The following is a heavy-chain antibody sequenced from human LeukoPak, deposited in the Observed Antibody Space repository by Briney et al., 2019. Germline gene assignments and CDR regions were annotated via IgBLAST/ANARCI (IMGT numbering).Heavy chain of an antibody. V-gene: IGHV4-34*01. CDR3: ARGRRWYGGNQNAFDY. CDR1: GFTFSSYA. D-gene: IGHD4-23*01. Sequence: KTGGSLRLSCAASGFTFSSYAMSWIRQPPGKGLEWIGEINHSGSTNYNPSLKSRVTISVDTSKNQFSLKLSSVTAADTAVYYCARGRRWYGGNQNAFDYWGQGTLVTVSS. J-gene: IGHJ4*02. CDR2: INHSGST.